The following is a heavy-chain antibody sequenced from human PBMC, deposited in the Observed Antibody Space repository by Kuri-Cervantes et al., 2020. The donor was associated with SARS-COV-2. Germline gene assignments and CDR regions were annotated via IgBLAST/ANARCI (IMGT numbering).Heavy chain of an antibody. CDR1: GGTISSETYD. Sequence: SETLSLTCSVSGGTISSETYDWAWIRQPAGSELEWIGDRYTGGGTNYNPSLKSRVTISVDTSKNQFSLKLSSVTAADTAVYYCARLTTGNYYDSSGYYPRGYFDYWGQGTLVTVSS. CDR2: RYTGGGT. J-gene: IGHJ4*02. CDR3: ARLTTGNYYDSSGYYPRGYFDY. V-gene: IGHV4-61*09. D-gene: IGHD3-22*01.